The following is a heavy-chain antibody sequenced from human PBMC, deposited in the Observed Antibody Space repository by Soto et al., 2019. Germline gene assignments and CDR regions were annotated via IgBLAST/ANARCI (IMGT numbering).Heavy chain of an antibody. CDR1: GFSLSTSGVG. Sequence: QITLKESGPTLVKPTQTLTLTCTFSGFSLSTSGVGVGWIRQPPGKALEWLALIYWDDDKRYSPSLKSRLTTTKDTSKNQVVLTMTNMDPVDTATYYCARYVTAAGENAFDIWGQGTMVTVSS. CDR3: ARYVTAAGENAFDI. D-gene: IGHD1-20*01. CDR2: IYWDDDK. V-gene: IGHV2-5*02. J-gene: IGHJ3*02.